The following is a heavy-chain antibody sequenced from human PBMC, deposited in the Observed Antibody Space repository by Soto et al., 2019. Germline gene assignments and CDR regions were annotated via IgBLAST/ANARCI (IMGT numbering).Heavy chain of an antibody. CDR2: IYTSGST. V-gene: IGHV4-4*07. CDR1: GGSISSYY. CDR3: ARVMNSRIAKAAYGMDV. D-gene: IGHD6-13*01. J-gene: IGHJ6*02. Sequence: SETLSLTCTVSGGSISSYYWSWIRQPAGKGLEWIGRIYTSGSTNYNPSLKSRVAMSVDTSKNQFSLKLSSVTAADTAVYYCARVMNSRIAKAAYGMDVWGQGTTVTVSS.